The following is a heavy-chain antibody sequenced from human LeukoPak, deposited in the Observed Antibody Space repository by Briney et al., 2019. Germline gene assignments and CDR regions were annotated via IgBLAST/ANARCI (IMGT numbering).Heavy chain of an antibody. V-gene: IGHV3-20*04. CDR2: INWNGGST. D-gene: IGHD1-1*01. CDR1: GFTFDDYG. CDR3: AKYSDNWRFDY. J-gene: IGHJ4*02. Sequence: GGSLRLSCAASGFTFDDYGMSWVRQAPGKGLEWVSGINWNGGSTGYADSVKGRFTISRDASKNTLYLQMNSLRAEDTALYYCAKYSDNWRFDYWGQGTLVTVSS.